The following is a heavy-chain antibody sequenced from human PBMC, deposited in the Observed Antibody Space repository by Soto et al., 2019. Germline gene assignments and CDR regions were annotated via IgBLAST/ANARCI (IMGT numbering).Heavy chain of an antibody. CDR3: ARGKWRAWFDP. Sequence: QVQLVQSGAEVKKPGSSVKVSCKASGGTFSSYTISWVRQAPGQGLEWMGRIIPILGIANYAQKFQGRVTITADKSTSTAYRELSSLGSEDTAVYYCARGKWRAWFDPWGQGTLVTVSS. CDR1: GGTFSSYT. D-gene: IGHD5-12*01. V-gene: IGHV1-69*02. J-gene: IGHJ5*02. CDR2: IIPILGIA.